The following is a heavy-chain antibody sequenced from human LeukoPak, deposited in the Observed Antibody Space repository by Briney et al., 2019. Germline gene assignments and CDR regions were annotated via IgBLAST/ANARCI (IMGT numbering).Heavy chain of an antibody. V-gene: IGHV3-21*01. CDR1: GFTFSSYP. CDR3: ARGPRLEAFDI. D-gene: IGHD3-16*01. Sequence: GGSLRLSCEASGFTFSSYPMHWVRQAPGKGLEWVSSITGSSNYIYYGDSMKGRFTISRDNAGNSVYLQMNSLRAEDTALYYCARGPRLEAFDIWGQGTMLTVSS. CDR2: ITGSSNYI. J-gene: IGHJ3*02.